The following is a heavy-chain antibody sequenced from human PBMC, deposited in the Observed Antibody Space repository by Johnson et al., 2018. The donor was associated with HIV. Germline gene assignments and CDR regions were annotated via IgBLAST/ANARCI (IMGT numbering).Heavy chain of an antibody. V-gene: IGHV3-74*02. CDR3: AKGGVWEIPLGFGAVDF. Sequence: VQLVESGGGVVQPGGSLRLSCAASGFTFSPYWMHWVRQAPGQGLVWVSRIISDVSSAIYTDSVTGRFTISRDNTKNTLYLQMNSLRAGDTAVYFCAKGGVWEIPLGFGAVDFWGQGTMVSASS. J-gene: IGHJ3*01. CDR1: GFTFSPYW. CDR2: IISDVSSA. D-gene: IGHD1-26*01.